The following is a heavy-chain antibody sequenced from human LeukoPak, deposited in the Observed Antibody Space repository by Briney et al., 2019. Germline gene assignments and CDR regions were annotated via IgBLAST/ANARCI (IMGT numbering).Heavy chain of an antibody. CDR1: GFTFSDYY. Sequence: GGSLRLSCAASGFTFSDYYMSWIRQAPGKGLEWVSYISSSSSYTNYADSVKGRFNISRDNAKNSLYLQMNSLRAEDTAVYYCARVLGLRGNYFDYWGQGTLVTVSS. CDR2: ISSSSSYT. CDR3: ARVLGLRGNYFDY. J-gene: IGHJ4*02. V-gene: IGHV3-11*06. D-gene: IGHD5/OR15-5a*01.